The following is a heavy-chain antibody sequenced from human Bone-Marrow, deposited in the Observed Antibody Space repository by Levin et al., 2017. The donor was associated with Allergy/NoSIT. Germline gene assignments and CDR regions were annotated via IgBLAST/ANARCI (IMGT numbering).Heavy chain of an antibody. J-gene: IGHJ5*02. CDR2: IRSKSAGGTA. D-gene: IGHD2-2*01. CDR3: TTIGSTRCYWCDA. CDR1: GFTFNDAW. V-gene: IGHV3-15*01. Sequence: GGSLRLSCAASGFTFNDAWMSWVRQAPGKGLGWVGRIRSKSAGGTADYTAPVKGRFTISRDDSKNTLYLQMNSLEIEDTAVYYCTTIGSTRCYWCDAWGQGTLVTVSS.